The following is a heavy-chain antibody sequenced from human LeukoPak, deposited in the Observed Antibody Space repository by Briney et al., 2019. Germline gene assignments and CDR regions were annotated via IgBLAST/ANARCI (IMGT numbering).Heavy chain of an antibody. J-gene: IGHJ4*02. CDR1: GFTLSSFA. Sequence: PGGSLRLSCAASGFTLSSFAMSWVRQAPGKGLEWISASAGGSTLYADSVKGRFTISRDNSKNTLFLQMSSLRAEDTAVYYCAKGRTGNFDYWGQGTLVTVSS. CDR2: SAGGST. CDR3: AKGRTGNFDY. D-gene: IGHD3/OR15-3a*01. V-gene: IGHV3-23*01.